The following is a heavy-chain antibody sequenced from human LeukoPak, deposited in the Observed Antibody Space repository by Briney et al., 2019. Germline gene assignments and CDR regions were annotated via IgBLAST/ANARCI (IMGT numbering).Heavy chain of an antibody. V-gene: IGHV4-4*07. D-gene: IGHD3-10*01. Sequence: SETLSLTCTVSGGSISSYYWSWIRQPARKGLEWIGRIYTSGSTNYNPSLKSRVTMSVDTSKNQFSLKLSSVTAADTAVYYCAREQGPYYGSGSYYTLFDYWGQGTLVTVSS. CDR1: GGSISSYY. J-gene: IGHJ4*02. CDR3: AREQGPYYGSGSYYTLFDY. CDR2: IYTSGST.